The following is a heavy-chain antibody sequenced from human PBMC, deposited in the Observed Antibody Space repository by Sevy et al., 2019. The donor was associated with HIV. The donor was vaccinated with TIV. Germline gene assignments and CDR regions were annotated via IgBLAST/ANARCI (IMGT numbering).Heavy chain of an antibody. J-gene: IGHJ3*02. CDR1: GFTVSSNY. Sequence: GGSLRLSCAASGFTVSSNYMSWVRQAPGKGLEWVSVIYSGGSTYYADSVKGRFTISRDNSKNTLYLQMNSLRAEDTAVYYCASAYYYDAFDIWGQGTMVTASS. V-gene: IGHV3-53*01. D-gene: IGHD3-10*01. CDR2: IYSGGST. CDR3: ASAYYYDAFDI.